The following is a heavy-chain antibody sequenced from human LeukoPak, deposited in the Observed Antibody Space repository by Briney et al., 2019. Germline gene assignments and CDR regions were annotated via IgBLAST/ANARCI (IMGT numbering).Heavy chain of an antibody. Sequence: SETLSLTCAVYGGSFSGYYWSWIRQPPGRGLEWIGEINHSGSTNYNPSLKSRVTISVDTSKNQFSLKLSSVTAADTAVYYCASSRLLLAYYFDYWGQGTLVTVSS. J-gene: IGHJ4*02. D-gene: IGHD2-21*01. CDR3: ASSRLLLAYYFDY. V-gene: IGHV4-34*01. CDR2: INHSGST. CDR1: GGSFSGYY.